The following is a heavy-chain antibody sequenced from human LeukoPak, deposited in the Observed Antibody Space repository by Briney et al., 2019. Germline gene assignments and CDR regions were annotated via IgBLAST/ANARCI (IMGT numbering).Heavy chain of an antibody. V-gene: IGHV3-30*02. CDR1: GFTFSSYG. CDR2: IRHDGRNK. D-gene: IGHD4-17*01. J-gene: IGHJ6*03. Sequence: PGRSLRLSCAAAGFTFSSYGMTWVRQAPGKGLEWVAFIRHDGRNKNCADSVKGRFTVSRDNSKNTLYLQMNSLRDEDTAVFYCAKEKNDHGDHSYMDVWGKGTTVTVSS. CDR3: AKEKNDHGDHSYMDV.